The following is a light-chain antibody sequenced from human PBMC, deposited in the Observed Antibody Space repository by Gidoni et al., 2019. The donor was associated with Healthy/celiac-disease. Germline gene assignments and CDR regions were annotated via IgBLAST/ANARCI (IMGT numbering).Light chain of an antibody. CDR3: QQYNNWPLT. V-gene: IGKV3-15*01. CDR2: GAS. J-gene: IGKJ4*01. CDR1: QSVSSN. Sequence: ELVLPQSPATLSVSPGERATISCRASQSVSSNLAWYQQKPGKAPRLLIYGASTRATGIPARFSGSGSGTEFTLTISSLQSEDFAVYYCQQYNNWPLTFGGGTKVEIK.